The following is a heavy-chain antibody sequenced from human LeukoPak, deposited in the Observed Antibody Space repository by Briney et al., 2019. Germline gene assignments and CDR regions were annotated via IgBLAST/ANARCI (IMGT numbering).Heavy chain of an antibody. CDR1: GYTFTSYY. CDR2: INPSGGST. CDR3: ARGPTIYDSSGPYIDY. V-gene: IGHV1-46*01. Sequence: ASVKVSCKASGYTFTSYYMHWVRQAPGQGLEWMGIINPSGGSTSYAQKFQGRVTMTRDTSTSTVYMELSSLRSEDTAVYYCARGPTIYDSSGPYIDYWGQGTLVTVSS. D-gene: IGHD3-22*01. J-gene: IGHJ4*02.